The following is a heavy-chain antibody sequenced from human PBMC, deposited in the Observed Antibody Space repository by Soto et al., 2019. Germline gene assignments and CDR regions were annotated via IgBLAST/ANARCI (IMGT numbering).Heavy chain of an antibody. CDR2: MNPNSGNT. CDR3: ARGPPHSTPYNWFDP. J-gene: IGHJ5*02. Sequence: QVQLVQSGAEVKKPGASVKVSCKASGYTFTSYDINWVRQATGQELEWMGWMNPNSGNTGYAQKCQGRVTMTRNTSLSTAYMELSSLRSEDTAVYYCARGPPHSTPYNWFDPWGQGTLVTVSS. D-gene: IGHD2-15*01. V-gene: IGHV1-8*01. CDR1: GYTFTSYD.